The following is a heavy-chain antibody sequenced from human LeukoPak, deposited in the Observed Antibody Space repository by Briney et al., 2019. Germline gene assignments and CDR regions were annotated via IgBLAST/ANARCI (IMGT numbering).Heavy chain of an antibody. V-gene: IGHV3-33*01. CDR3: ARDRGTNLRSTSAGSFDY. CDR2: MWYDGSNK. Sequence: PGGSLRLSCAASGFTFSSYAMHWVRQAPGKALEGVAVMWYDGSNKYYADSVKGRFTISRDNSENTLYLQMNSLRVEDTAVHYCARDRGTNLRSTSAGSFDYWGQGTLVTVSS. CDR1: GFTFSSYA. J-gene: IGHJ4*02. D-gene: IGHD6-13*01.